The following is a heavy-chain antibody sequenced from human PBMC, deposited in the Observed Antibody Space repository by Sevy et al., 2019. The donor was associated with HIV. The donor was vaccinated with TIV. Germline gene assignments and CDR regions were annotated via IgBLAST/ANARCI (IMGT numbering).Heavy chain of an antibody. V-gene: IGHV4-30-4*01. CDR3: ARIPIYSSSSDGEYYFDY. D-gene: IGHD6-6*01. CDR2: IYYSGST. CDR1: GGSISSGDYY. J-gene: IGHJ4*02. Sequence: SETLSLTCTVSGGSISSGDYYWSWIRQPPGKGLEWIGYIYYSGSTYYNPSLKSRVTISVGTSKNQFSLKLSSVTAADTAVYYCARIPIYSSSSDGEYYFDYWGQGTLVTVSS.